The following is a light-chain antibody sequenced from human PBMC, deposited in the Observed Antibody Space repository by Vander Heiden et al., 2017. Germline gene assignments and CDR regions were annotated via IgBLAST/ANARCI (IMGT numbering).Light chain of an antibody. V-gene: IGKV3-11*01. Sequence: EIVLTQSPATLSLSPGERATLSCRASQSISADLAWYQQKPGQAPRLLIYDASNRATGIPARFSGSGSGTGFTLTISNLEPEDFAVYCCQQRNSWPRTFGQGTKVEI. J-gene: IGKJ2*01. CDR1: QSISAD. CDR3: QQRNSWPRT. CDR2: DAS.